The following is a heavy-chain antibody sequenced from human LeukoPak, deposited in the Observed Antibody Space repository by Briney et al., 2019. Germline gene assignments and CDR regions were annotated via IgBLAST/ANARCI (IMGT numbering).Heavy chain of an antibody. Sequence: GGSLRLSCAASGFTFSSYSMNWVRQAPGKGLEWVSYISSSSSTIYYADSVRGRFTISRDNAKNSLYLQMNSLRAEDTAVYYCFMITFGGVPADFWGQGTLVTVSS. V-gene: IGHV3-48*01. D-gene: IGHD3-16*01. J-gene: IGHJ4*02. CDR1: GFTFSSYS. CDR2: ISSSSSTI. CDR3: FMITFGGVPADF.